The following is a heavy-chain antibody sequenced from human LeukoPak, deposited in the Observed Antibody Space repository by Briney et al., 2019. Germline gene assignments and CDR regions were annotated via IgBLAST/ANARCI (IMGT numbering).Heavy chain of an antibody. Sequence: SQTLSLTCAISGDSVSSDSATWTWIRQSPSRGLEWLGRTYYRSKWTSAYAFSVRGRITINPDTSKNQFFLQLSSVTPEDTAVYYCATGWSLFDYWGQGVLVTVSS. CDR1: GDSVSSDSAT. CDR2: TYYRSKWTS. J-gene: IGHJ4*02. D-gene: IGHD6-13*01. CDR3: ATGWSLFDY. V-gene: IGHV6-1*01.